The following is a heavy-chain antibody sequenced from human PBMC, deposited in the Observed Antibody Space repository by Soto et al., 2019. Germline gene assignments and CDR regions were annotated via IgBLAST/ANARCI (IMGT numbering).Heavy chain of an antibody. J-gene: IGHJ6*02. D-gene: IGHD3-3*01. Sequence: SETLSLTCTVSGGSISSYYCSWIRQPPGKGLEWIGYIYYSGSTNYNPSLKSRVTISVDTSKNQFSLKLSSVTAADTAVYYCARDSYDFWSGFSSATRGMDVWGQGTTVTVSS. CDR1: GGSISSYY. CDR2: IYYSGST. V-gene: IGHV4-59*01. CDR3: ARDSYDFWSGFSSATRGMDV.